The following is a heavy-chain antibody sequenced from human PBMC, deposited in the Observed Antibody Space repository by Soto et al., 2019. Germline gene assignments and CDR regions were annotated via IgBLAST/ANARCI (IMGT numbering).Heavy chain of an antibody. CDR2: IYVNGNT. CDR3: ARNYFLSGSYALWFDP. D-gene: IGHD3-16*01. J-gene: IGHJ5*02. V-gene: IGHV3-66*01. Sequence: EVQLVESGGGLVQPGGSLRLSCVGSGFTGSLNYMSWVRQAPGKGLECVSVIYVNGNTYYADSVKGRFTISRDTSKNTLYLQMDSLRAEDTGVYYCARNYFLSGSYALWFDPRGQGTQVKVSS. CDR1: GFTGSLNY.